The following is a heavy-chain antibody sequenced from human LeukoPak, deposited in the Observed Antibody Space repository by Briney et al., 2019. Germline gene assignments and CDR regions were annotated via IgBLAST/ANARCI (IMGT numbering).Heavy chain of an antibody. CDR2: INHSGST. V-gene: IGHV4-34*01. Sequence: SETLSLTCAVYGGSFCGDYWSCVRQPPGKGLEWIGEINHSGSTNYNPSLKSRVTISVDTSKNQFSLKLSSVTAADTAVYYCARRHSYYGSGSYYNRVYYFDYWGQGTLVTVSS. D-gene: IGHD3-10*01. CDR1: GGSFCGDY. J-gene: IGHJ4*02. CDR3: ARRHSYYGSGSYYNRVYYFDY.